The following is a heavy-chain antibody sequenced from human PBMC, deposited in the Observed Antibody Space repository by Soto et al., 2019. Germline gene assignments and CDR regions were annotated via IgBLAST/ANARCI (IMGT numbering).Heavy chain of an antibody. CDR1: GFTFSSYG. J-gene: IGHJ6*02. Sequence: GGSLRLSCAASGFTFSSYGMHWVRQAPGKGLEWVAVIWYDGSNKYYADSVKGRFTISRDNSKNTLYLQMNSLRAEDTAVYYCARDHRINIAAAAYYYYGMDVWGQGTTVTVSS. V-gene: IGHV3-33*01. CDR3: ARDHRINIAAAAYYYYGMDV. D-gene: IGHD6-13*01. CDR2: IWYDGSNK.